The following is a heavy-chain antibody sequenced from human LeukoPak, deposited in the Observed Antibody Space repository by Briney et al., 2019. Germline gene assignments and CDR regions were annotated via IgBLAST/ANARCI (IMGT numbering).Heavy chain of an antibody. CDR3: ARDRTPGYDFWSGYSTDY. CDR1: GFTFSDYS. J-gene: IGHJ4*02. Sequence: GGSLRLSCAASGFTFSDYSMNWVRQAPGKGLEWVSSISSSSSYMYYTDSVKGRFTISRDNAKNSLFLQMNSLRAEDTAVYYCARDRTPGYDFWSGYSTDYWGQGTLVTVSS. V-gene: IGHV3-21*01. CDR2: ISSSSSYM. D-gene: IGHD3-3*01.